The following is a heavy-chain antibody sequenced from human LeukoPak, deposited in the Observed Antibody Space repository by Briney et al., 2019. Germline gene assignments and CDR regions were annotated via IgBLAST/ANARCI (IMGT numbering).Heavy chain of an antibody. CDR3: ARDPGKAAAASTWGAFDI. CDR2: INPSGGST. CDR1: GYTFTSYY. V-gene: IGHV1-46*01. D-gene: IGHD6-13*01. Sequence: ASVKVSCKASGYTFTSYYMHWVRQAPGQGLEWMGIINPSGGSTSYAQKFQGRVTMTRDTSTSTVYMELSSLRPEDTAVYYCARDPGKAAAASTWGAFDIWGQGTMVTVSS. J-gene: IGHJ3*02.